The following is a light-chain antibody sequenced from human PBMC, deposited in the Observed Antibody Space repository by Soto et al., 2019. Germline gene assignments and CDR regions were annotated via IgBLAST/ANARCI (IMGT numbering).Light chain of an antibody. CDR3: QQYNKWPQT. V-gene: IGKV3-15*01. CDR1: QSVSID. Sequence: EIVMTQSPATVPVSPGERVTLSCRASQSVSIDLAWYQQKPGQAPRLLIYGASTRATDIPPSFTSSGSGTEFTLTISSLLSEDIAVYYCQQYNKWPQTFGQGTKVEIK. CDR2: GAS. J-gene: IGKJ1*01.